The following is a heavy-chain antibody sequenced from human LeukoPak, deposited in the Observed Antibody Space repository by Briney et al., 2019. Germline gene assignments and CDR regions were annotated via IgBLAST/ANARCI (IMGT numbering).Heavy chain of an antibody. V-gene: IGHV3-30*02. CDR2: TWYDGSNE. CDR3: AKDLGITGTPAFDP. CDR1: GFSXGSHG. D-gene: IGHD1-7*01. J-gene: IGHJ5*02. Sequence: LRLSCXASGFSXGSHGMHWVRQAPGKGLEWVATTWYDGSNEYYADSVKGRFTISRDNSKNTLYLQMNSLRAEDTAVYFCAKDLGITGTPAFDPWGQGTLVTASS.